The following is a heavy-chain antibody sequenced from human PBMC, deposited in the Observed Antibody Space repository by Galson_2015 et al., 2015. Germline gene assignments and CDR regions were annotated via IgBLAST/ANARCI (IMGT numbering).Heavy chain of an antibody. CDR1: GFIFGDYA. V-gene: IGHV3-9*01. CDR3: AKDLYSNYYDSSGGGMDV. Sequence: SLRLSCEGSGFIFGDYAMHWVRQPPGKGLEWVSGISWNSGSIDYADSAKGRFTISRDNAKNSLYLQMNRLRAEDTALYFCAKDLYSNYYDSSGGGMDVWGQGTMVTVSS. CDR2: ISWNSGSI. J-gene: IGHJ6*02. D-gene: IGHD3-22*01.